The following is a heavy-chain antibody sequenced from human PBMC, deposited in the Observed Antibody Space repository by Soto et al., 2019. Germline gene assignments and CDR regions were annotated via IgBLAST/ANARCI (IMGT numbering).Heavy chain of an antibody. V-gene: IGHV4-31*03. CDR1: GASISSGNYY. CDR2: IYDSGSA. Sequence: SETLSLTCTVSGASISSGNYYWSWIRQPPGKGLEWIGHIYDSGSAFYNPSLKSRVSISADTSKNQFSLKLSSVTAADTAVYYCATSKVDPPFYFDYWGQGTLVTVSS. J-gene: IGHJ4*01. D-gene: IGHD5-12*01. CDR3: ATSKVDPPFYFDY.